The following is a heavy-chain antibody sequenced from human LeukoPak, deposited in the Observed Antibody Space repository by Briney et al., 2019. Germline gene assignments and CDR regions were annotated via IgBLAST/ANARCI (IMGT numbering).Heavy chain of an antibody. CDR2: ISTDGSRP. D-gene: IGHD2-15*01. V-gene: IGHV3-74*01. Sequence: GGSLRLSCAASGFTFSSHWMHWVRQAPGKGLVWVSGISTDGSRPRYADSVNGRFTISRDNAKNTLYLQMSSLRAEDTAVYFCVRDGQGSTPLDYWGQGTLVTVSS. CDR1: GFTFSSHW. CDR3: VRDGQGSTPLDY. J-gene: IGHJ4*02.